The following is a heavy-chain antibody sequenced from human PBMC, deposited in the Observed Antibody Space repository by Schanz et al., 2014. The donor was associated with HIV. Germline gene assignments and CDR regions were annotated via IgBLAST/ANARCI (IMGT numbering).Heavy chain of an antibody. J-gene: IGHJ6*02. D-gene: IGHD2-2*01. Sequence: QEQVVESGGGVVQPGRSLRLACAASGFTFSSYAMHWVRQAPGTGLEWVAVIWYDATNEYYADSVKGRFTISRDNSKNTLYLQMNSLRVEDTAVYYCARDLGIVVVPATGAGMDVWGQGTTVTVSS. V-gene: IGHV3-33*01. CDR2: IWYDATNE. CDR1: GFTFSSYA. CDR3: ARDLGIVVVPATGAGMDV.